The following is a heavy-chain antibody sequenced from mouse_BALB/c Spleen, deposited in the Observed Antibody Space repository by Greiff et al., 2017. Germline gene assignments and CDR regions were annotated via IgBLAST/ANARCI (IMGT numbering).Heavy chain of an antibody. CDR2: ISSGGSYT. Sequence: EVHLVESGGGLVKPGGSLKLSCAASGFTFSSYAMSWVRQTPEKRLEWVATISSGGSYTYYPDSVKGRFTISRDNAKNTLYLQMSSLRSEDTAMYYCARRSIYDGYYWSMDYWGQGTSVTVSS. J-gene: IGHJ4*01. CDR1: GFTFSSYA. D-gene: IGHD2-3*01. CDR3: ARRSIYDGYYWSMDY. V-gene: IGHV5-9-3*01.